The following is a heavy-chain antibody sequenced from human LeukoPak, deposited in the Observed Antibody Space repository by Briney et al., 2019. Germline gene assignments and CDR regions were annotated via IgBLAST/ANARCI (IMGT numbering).Heavy chain of an antibody. CDR1: GFTFSSYS. V-gene: IGHV3-21*01. CDR2: ISSSSSYI. Sequence: GGSLRLSCAASGFTFSSYSMNWVRQAPGKGLEWVPSISSSSSYIYYADSVKGRFTISRDNAKNSLYLQMNSLRAEDTAVYYCATGYGDYDRVDSDAFDIWGQGTMVTVSS. CDR3: ATGYGDYDRVDSDAFDI. J-gene: IGHJ3*02. D-gene: IGHD4-17*01.